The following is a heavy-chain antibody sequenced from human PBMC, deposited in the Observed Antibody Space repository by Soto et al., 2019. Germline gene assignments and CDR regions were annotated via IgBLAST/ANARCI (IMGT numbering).Heavy chain of an antibody. D-gene: IGHD4-17*01. CDR3: ATCLQYGEGLEY. CDR2: ISTYNGNT. Sequence: GASVKVSCKASGYTFTNYGVSWVRQAPGQGLEWMGWISTYNGNTNYAQNLQGRVTMTTDTSTSTAYMELRSLRSDDTAVYYCATCLQYGEGLEYWGQGALVTVSS. J-gene: IGHJ4*02. CDR1: GYTFTNYG. V-gene: IGHV1-18*01.